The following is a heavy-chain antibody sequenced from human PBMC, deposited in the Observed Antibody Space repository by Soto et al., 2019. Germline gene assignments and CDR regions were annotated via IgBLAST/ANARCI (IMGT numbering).Heavy chain of an antibody. D-gene: IGHD2-8*01. CDR1: GFSFSSYD. CDR2: ISGSGGSA. CDR3: AKEDDAWTNGHFDI. J-gene: IGHJ3*02. V-gene: IGHV3-23*01. Sequence: GGSLILSCAASGFSFSSYDMSWVRQAPGKGLEWVSGISGSGGSAYYADSVKGRFTISRDNSKNTLYVQMNSLRAEDTAIYYCAKEDDAWTNGHFDIWGQGTMVTVSS.